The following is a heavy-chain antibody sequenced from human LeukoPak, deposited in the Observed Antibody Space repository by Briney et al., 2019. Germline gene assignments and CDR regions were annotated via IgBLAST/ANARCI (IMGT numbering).Heavy chain of an antibody. CDR2: MNPNTGDA. J-gene: IGHJ4*02. CDR3: ARGAITLHPIGY. CDR1: GYTFTSYD. V-gene: IGHV1-8*01. Sequence: ASVKVSCKASGYTFTSYDVNWVRQASGQGHEWMGWMNPNTGDAAYAQKFQGRVTMTRNSSISTAYMELSSLRFEDTAVYYCARGAITLHPIGYWGQGTLVTVSS. D-gene: IGHD1-14*01.